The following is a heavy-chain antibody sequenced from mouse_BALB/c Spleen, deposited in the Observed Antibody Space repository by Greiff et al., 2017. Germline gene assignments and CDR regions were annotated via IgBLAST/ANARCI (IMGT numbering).Heavy chain of an antibody. V-gene: IGHV7-1*02. D-gene: IGHD1-1*02. J-gene: IGHJ1*01. CDR1: GFTFSDFY. CDR2: SRNKANDYTT. Sequence: EVKVVESGGGLVQPGGSLRLSCATSGFTFSDFYMAWVRQPPGKRLEWIAASRNKANDYTTEYSASVKGRFIVSRDTSQSILYLQMNALRAEDTAIYYCARDAVYGGQYFDVWGAGTTVTVSS. CDR3: ARDAVYGGQYFDV.